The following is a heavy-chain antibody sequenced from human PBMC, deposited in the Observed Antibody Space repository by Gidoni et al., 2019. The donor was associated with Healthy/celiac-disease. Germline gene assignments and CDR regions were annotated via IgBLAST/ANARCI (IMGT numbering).Heavy chain of an antibody. CDR1: GYTFTGYY. V-gene: IGHV1-2*04. CDR3: ARQRRDGYTHAFDI. J-gene: IGHJ3*02. CDR2: INPNSGGT. Sequence: QVQLVQSGAEVKKPGASVTVSCKASGYTFTGYYMHWVRQAPGQGLEWLGWINPNSGGTNYAQKFQGWVTMTRDTSISTAYMELSRLRSDDTAVYYCARQRRDGYTHAFDIWGQGTMVTVSS. D-gene: IGHD5-12*01.